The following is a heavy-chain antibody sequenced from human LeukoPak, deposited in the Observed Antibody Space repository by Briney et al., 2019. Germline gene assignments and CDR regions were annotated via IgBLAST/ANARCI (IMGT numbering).Heavy chain of an antibody. CDR2: VYPGDSSA. J-gene: IGHJ3*02. V-gene: IGHV5-51*01. CDR1: GYLFSTSW. CDR3: ARKSYYDSFQHAFDI. Sequence: GESLKISCKGSGYLFSTSWIAWVRQLPGKGLEWMGIVYPGDSSARYSPSFQGQVTMSADTSINTAYLQWNSLKASVTAMYYCARKSYYDSFQHAFDIWGQGTMVTVSS. D-gene: IGHD3-22*01.